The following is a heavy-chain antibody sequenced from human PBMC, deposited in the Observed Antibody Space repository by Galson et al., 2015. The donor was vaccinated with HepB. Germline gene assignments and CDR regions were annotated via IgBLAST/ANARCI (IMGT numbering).Heavy chain of an antibody. CDR2: IWYDGSNK. V-gene: IGHV3-33*01. D-gene: IGHD6-13*01. Sequence: SLRLSCAASGFTFSSYGMHWVRQAPGKGLEWVAVIWYDGSNKYYADSVKGRFTISRDNSKNTLYLQMNSLRAEDTAVYYCGRYSSSWYVADYWGQGTLVTVSS. CDR3: GRYSSSWYVADY. CDR1: GFTFSSYG. J-gene: IGHJ4*02.